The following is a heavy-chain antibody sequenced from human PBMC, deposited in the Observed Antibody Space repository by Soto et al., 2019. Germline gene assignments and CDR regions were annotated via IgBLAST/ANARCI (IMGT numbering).Heavy chain of an antibody. D-gene: IGHD6-13*01. CDR3: ARDYSGVDSSSAGKNWFIS. Sequence: PWETLSLTCTVSGGSISSYYWRWIRQPPGKGLEWVGDIYYNGSINYNPSLKSRVTISVDTSKNQFSLKLSSVSAADTAVYYCARDYSGVDSSSAGKNWFISWGQGTQVTVSS. CDR1: GGSISSYY. J-gene: IGHJ5*01. V-gene: IGHV4-59*01. CDR2: IYYNGSI.